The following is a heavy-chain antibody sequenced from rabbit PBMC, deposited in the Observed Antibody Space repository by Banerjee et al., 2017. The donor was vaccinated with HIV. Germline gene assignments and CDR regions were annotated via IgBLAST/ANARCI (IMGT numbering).Heavy chain of an antibody. CDR3: ARIYVSSTEDSL. D-gene: IGHD4-2*01. J-gene: IGHJ4*01. CDR1: GFDFSSYA. V-gene: IGHV1S47*01. Sequence: QEQLEESGGDLVQPGGSLKLSCKASGFDFSSYAMCWVRQAPGKRPEWIGCIYNGDGSTYYASWVNGRFSISRSTSLNTVTLQMTSLTAADTATYFCARIYVSSTEDSLWGPGTLVTV. CDR2: IYNGDGST.